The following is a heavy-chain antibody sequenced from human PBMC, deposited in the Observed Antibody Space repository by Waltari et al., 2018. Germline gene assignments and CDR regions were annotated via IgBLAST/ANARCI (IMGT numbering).Heavy chain of an antibody. CDR3: ARDSEGVEMATIGGYGMDV. J-gene: IGHJ6*02. CDR2: ISSSGSTI. D-gene: IGHD5-12*01. Sequence: EVQLVESGGGLVQPGGSLRLSCAASGFNFSSYEMNWVRQATGKGLEWVSYISSSGSTIYYADSVKGRFTISRDNAKNSLYLQMNSLRAEDTAVYYCARDSEGVEMATIGGYGMDVWGQGTTVTVSS. V-gene: IGHV3-48*03. CDR1: GFNFSSYE.